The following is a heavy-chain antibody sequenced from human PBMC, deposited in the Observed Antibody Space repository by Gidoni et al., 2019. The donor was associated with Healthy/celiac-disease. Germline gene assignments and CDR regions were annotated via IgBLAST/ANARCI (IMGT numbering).Heavy chain of an antibody. J-gene: IGHJ6*02. CDR2: ISSSSSYI. Sequence: EVQLVESGGGLVKPGGSLRLSCAASGFTFSSYSMNWVRQAPGKGLEWVSSISSSSSYISYADSVKGRFTISRDNAKNSLYLQMNSLRAEDTAVYYCARDRGTAMVTDYGMDVWGQGTTVTVSS. CDR1: GFTFSSYS. CDR3: ARDRGTAMVTDYGMDV. D-gene: IGHD5-18*01. V-gene: IGHV3-21*01.